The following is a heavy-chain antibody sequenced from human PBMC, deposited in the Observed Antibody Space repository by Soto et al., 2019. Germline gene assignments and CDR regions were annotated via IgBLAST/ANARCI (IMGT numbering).Heavy chain of an antibody. Sequence: QVQLVQSGAEVKKPGSSVKVSCKASGGTFSSYAISWVRQAPGQGLEWMGGIIPIFGTANYAQKFQGRVTITADEATSTAYMELSSLSSEDTDVYYCARAPGPFIAARQNFCVSWGQGTLVTVSS. D-gene: IGHD6-6*01. CDR1: GGTFSSYA. CDR3: ARAPGPFIAARQNFCVS. V-gene: IGHV1-69*01. CDR2: IIPIFGTA. J-gene: IGHJ5*02.